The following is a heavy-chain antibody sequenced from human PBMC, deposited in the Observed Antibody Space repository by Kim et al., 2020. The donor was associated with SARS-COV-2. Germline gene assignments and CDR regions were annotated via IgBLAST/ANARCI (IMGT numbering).Heavy chain of an antibody. CDR2: GGRT. V-gene: IGHV3-23*01. Sequence: GGRTSYPDSVKGRFHISRDNSKNTLYLQMNSLRAEDTAVYYCAISLSTNYWGQGTLVTVSS. D-gene: IGHD2-2*01. CDR3: AISLSTNY. J-gene: IGHJ4*02.